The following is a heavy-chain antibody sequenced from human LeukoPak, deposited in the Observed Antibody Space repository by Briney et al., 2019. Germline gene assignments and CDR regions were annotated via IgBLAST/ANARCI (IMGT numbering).Heavy chain of an antibody. CDR3: ARDSGSYYPEYFQY. V-gene: IGHV3-21*01. CDR1: GFTFSSYI. CDR2: ISSSSIYI. J-gene: IGHJ1*01. D-gene: IGHD1-26*01. Sequence: PGGSLRLSCAASGFTFSSYIMNWVRQAPGKGLEWVSSISSSSIYINYADSLKRRFTISRDNAKKSLYLQMNSLRAEDTAVYYCARDSGSYYPEYFQYWGQGTLVTVSS.